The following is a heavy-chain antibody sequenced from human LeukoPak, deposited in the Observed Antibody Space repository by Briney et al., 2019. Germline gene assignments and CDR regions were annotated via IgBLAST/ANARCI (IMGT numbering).Heavy chain of an antibody. J-gene: IGHJ6*03. CDR1: GGSISSSSYY. CDR3: ARFAIVVVPADRSYYMDV. Sequence: PSETLSLTCTVSGGSISSSSYYWGWIRQPPGKGLEWIGSIYYSGSTYYNPSLKSRVAISVDTSKNQFSLKLSSVTAADTAVYYCARFAIVVVPADRSYYMDVWGKGTTVTVSS. V-gene: IGHV4-39*07. D-gene: IGHD2-2*01. CDR2: IYYSGST.